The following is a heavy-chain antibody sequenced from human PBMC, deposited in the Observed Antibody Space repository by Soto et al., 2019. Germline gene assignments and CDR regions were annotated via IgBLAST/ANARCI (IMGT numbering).Heavy chain of an antibody. D-gene: IGHD6-13*01. Sequence: ESLTISFTGYGYSFTSYWIGLVRQMPGKGLEWMGIIYPGDSDTRYSPSFQGQVTISADKSISTAYLQWSSLKASDTAMYYCARAGYSSSWYWSTYYGMDVWGQGTKVTVYS. J-gene: IGHJ6*02. CDR1: GYSFTSYW. V-gene: IGHV5-51*01. CDR3: ARAGYSSSWYWSTYYGMDV. CDR2: IYPGDSDT.